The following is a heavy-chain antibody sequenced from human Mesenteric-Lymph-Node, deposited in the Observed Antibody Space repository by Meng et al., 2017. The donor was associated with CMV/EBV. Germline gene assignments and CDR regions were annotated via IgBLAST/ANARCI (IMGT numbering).Heavy chain of an antibody. Sequence: GGSLRLSCAASGFNFNDYRMSWVRQSPGKGLEWVSSISSTRNYIYYADSVKGRFTISRDNAKNSLYLQMSSLRADDTAIYYCARDYDSRELDASDVWGQGTRVTVSS. V-gene: IGHV3-21*01. CDR2: ISSTRNYI. CDR1: GFNFNDYR. J-gene: IGHJ3*01. CDR3: ARDYDSRELDASDV. D-gene: IGHD3-22*01.